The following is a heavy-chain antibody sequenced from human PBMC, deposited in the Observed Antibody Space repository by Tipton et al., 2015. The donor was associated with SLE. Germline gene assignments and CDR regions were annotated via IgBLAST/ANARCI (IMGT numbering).Heavy chain of an antibody. J-gene: IGHJ5*02. V-gene: IGHV4-4*07. CDR2: IFASGST. Sequence: TLSLTCTVSGGSINAYYWTWIRQPAGKGLEWIGQIFASGSTGYNPSLQSRVTISLDTSKNQFSLRLSSVTAADTAVYYCARQPRGINWFDPWGQGTLVTVSS. CDR3: ARQPRGINWFDP. CDR1: GGSINAYY.